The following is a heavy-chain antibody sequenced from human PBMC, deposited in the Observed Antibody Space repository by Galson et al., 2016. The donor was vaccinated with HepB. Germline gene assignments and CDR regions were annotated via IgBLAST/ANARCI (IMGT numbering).Heavy chain of an antibody. CDR1: GFTPSNYG. CDR3: AKDFGYCDSSDCNTQFLSDY. Sequence: SLRLSCAASGFTPSNYGMHWVRQAPGRGLYWVAVISYDGSNKYYGDSVKGRFTISRDNSKNTLYLQMNSLRAEDTAVYYCAKDFGYCDSSDCNTQFLSDYWGQGTLVTVSS. CDR2: ISYDGSNK. D-gene: IGHD2-2*02. V-gene: IGHV3-30*18. J-gene: IGHJ4*02.